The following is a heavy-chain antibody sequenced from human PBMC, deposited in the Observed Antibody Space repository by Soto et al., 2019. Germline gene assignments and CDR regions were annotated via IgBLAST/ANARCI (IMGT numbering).Heavy chain of an antibody. CDR2: INQDGSEK. J-gene: IGHJ4*02. CDR3: ARDATPRYSSSWPX. V-gene: IGHV3-7*01. CDR1: GFTFSSCW. D-gene: IGHD6-13*01. Sequence: GGSLRLSCAASGFTFSSCWMSWVRQAPGKGLEWVSNINQDGSEKYYVDSVKGRFTISRDNAKKSLYLQMNSLRAEETAVYYCARDATPRYSSSWPXWGQGTLLTVSX.